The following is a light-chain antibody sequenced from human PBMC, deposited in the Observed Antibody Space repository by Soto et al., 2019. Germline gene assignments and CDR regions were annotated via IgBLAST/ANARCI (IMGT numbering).Light chain of an antibody. Sequence: QSVLTQPASVSGSPGQSISISCTGTSSDVGGAYNYVSWYQHHPDKAPKLVIFDVNNRPSGVSNRFSGSKSGNTASLTISGLQAEDEADYYCCSYTRTSTYVFGTGTKVTVL. CDR3: CSYTRTSTYV. J-gene: IGLJ1*01. V-gene: IGLV2-14*03. CDR1: SSDVGGAYNY. CDR2: DVN.